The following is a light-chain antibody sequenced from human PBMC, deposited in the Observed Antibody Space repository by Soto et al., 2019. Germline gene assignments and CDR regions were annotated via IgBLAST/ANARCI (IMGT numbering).Light chain of an antibody. J-gene: IGLJ1*01. Sequence: SVLTQPASLSASPGQSITISCAGTSSDVGGYNYVSWYQQHPGKAPKLMIYDVSNRPSGVSNRFSGSKSGNTASLTISGLQAEDEADYYCSSYTSSSTSYVFGTGTKVTVL. CDR1: SSDVGGYNY. CDR2: DVS. CDR3: SSYTSSSTSYV. V-gene: IGLV2-14*01.